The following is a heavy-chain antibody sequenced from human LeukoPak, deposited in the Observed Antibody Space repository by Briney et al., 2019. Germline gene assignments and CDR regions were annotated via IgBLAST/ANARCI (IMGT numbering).Heavy chain of an antibody. CDR3: TRFGYFGWYLMAFDF. D-gene: IGHD3-9*01. V-gene: IGHV3-53*01. Sequence: GGSLRLSCAASRFTVSSNYMSGVREAPGKGVEGVSVIYSGGCTYYADSVKGRFTSSRDNSKNTLYLQMNSLRAQDTAVHYCTRFGYFGWYLMAFDFWGQGTMVTVSS. CDR1: RFTVSSNY. J-gene: IGHJ3*01. CDR2: IYSGGCT.